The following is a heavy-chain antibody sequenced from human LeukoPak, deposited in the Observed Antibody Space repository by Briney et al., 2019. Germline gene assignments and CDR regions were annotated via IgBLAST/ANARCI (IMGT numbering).Heavy chain of an antibody. D-gene: IGHD3-3*01. V-gene: IGHV3-15*01. Sequence: PGGSLRLSCAVSGLTSTDAWMSWVRQAPGKGLEWVARIKRKTDGGTRDYAAPVKGRFTIPRDEGKNTLHLQMSSLKTEDTAVYFCSTGNYGVVTALNYWGQGTLVTVSS. J-gene: IGHJ4*02. CDR2: IKRKTDGGTR. CDR3: STGNYGVVTALNY. CDR1: GLTSTDAW.